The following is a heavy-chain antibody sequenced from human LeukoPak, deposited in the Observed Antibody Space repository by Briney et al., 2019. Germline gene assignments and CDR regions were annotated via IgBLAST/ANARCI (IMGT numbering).Heavy chain of an antibody. J-gene: IGHJ4*02. CDR2: ISGSGGST. D-gene: IGHD6-19*01. CDR3: AKAESYSSGWYRANRAPALFDY. V-gene: IGHV3-23*01. Sequence: AISGSGGSTYYADSVKGRFTISRDNSKNTLYVQMNSLRAEDTAVYYCAKAESYSSGWYRANRAPALFDYWGQGTLVTVSS.